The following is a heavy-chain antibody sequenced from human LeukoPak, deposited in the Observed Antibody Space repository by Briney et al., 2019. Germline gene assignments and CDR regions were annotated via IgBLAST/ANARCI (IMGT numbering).Heavy chain of an antibody. V-gene: IGHV1-46*01. CDR1: GYTFTSYY. Sequence: ASVKVPCKASGYTFTSYYMHWVRQAPGQGLEWMGIINPSGGSTSYAQKFQGRVTMTRDMSTSTVYMELSSLRSEDTAVYYCARGGVKRASAFDIWGQGTMVTVSS. J-gene: IGHJ3*02. D-gene: IGHD2-8*02. CDR2: INPSGGST. CDR3: ARGGVKRASAFDI.